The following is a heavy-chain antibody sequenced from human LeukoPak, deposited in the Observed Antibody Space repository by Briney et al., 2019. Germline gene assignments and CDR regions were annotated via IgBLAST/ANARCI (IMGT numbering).Heavy chain of an antibody. CDR2: IRYDGSNK. V-gene: IGHV3-30*02. CDR3: AEEEGVGDWASRAFDY. Sequence: GGSLRLSCAASGFTFSSYGMHWVRQAPGKGLEWVAFIRYDGSNKYYADSVKGRFTISRDNSKNTLYLQMNSLRAEDTAVYYCAEEEGVGDWASRAFDYWGQGTLVTVSS. J-gene: IGHJ4*02. CDR1: GFTFSSYG. D-gene: IGHD2-21*02.